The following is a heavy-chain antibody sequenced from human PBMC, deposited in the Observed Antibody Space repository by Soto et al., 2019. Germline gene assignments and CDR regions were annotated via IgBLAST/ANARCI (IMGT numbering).Heavy chain of an antibody. Sequence: EVQLVESGGGLVQPGGSLKLSCTASGFTFSGSAMHWVRQASGKGLEWVGRIRSKPNNYATAYGASVKGRFTISRDDSKNTVYLQMNSLNTEDTAVYYCSRQASDFWSGKPQYYMDVWGTGTTVTVSS. CDR1: GFTFSGSA. J-gene: IGHJ6*03. CDR3: SRQASDFWSGKPQYYMDV. D-gene: IGHD3-3*01. CDR2: IRSKPNNYAT. V-gene: IGHV3-73*01.